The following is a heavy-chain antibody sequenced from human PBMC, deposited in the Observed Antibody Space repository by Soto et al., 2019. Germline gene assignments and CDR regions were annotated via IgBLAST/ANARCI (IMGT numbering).Heavy chain of an antibody. Sequence: EVQLVESGGGFVEPGGSLRLSCAASGVTFGAYSMNWVRQAPGKGPEWISYISYSTTTIFYAESVQGRFTVSREKANNSLLLHMNSLRVADTALYYCARMGGIHAVDIWCQGTMVTVSS. CDR1: GVTFGAYS. CDR2: ISYSTTTI. D-gene: IGHD1-26*01. J-gene: IGHJ3*02. CDR3: ARMGGIHAVDI. V-gene: IGHV3-48*01.